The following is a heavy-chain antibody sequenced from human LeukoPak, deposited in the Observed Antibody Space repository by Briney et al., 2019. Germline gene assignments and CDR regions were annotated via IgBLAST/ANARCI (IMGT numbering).Heavy chain of an antibody. CDR1: GYTFTSYY. V-gene: IGHV1-2*02. CDR2: INPNSGAT. CDR3: ASVRSPITVTTYSPYDY. J-gene: IGHJ4*02. Sequence: GASVKVSCKASGYTFTSYYVHWVRQAPGQGLEWMGWINPNSGATNYAQKFQGRVTMTRDTSITTAYMELSRLTSDDTAVYYCASVRSPITVTTYSPYDYWGQGTPVTVSS. D-gene: IGHD4-11*01.